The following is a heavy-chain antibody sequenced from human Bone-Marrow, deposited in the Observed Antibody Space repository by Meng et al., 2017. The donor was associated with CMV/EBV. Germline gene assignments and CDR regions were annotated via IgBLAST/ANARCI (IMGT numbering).Heavy chain of an antibody. Sequence: APVHDSGPGLVRPSQTLSLTCTVSGGSISSGDYYWSWIRQPPGKGLEWIGYIYYSGSTYYNPSLKSRVTISVDTSKNQFSLKLSSVTAADTAVYYCARGAYDFWSGYNWFDPWGQGTLVTVSS. D-gene: IGHD3-3*01. V-gene: IGHV4-30-4*08. CDR1: GGSISSGDYY. CDR3: ARGAYDFWSGYNWFDP. J-gene: IGHJ5*02. CDR2: IYYSGST.